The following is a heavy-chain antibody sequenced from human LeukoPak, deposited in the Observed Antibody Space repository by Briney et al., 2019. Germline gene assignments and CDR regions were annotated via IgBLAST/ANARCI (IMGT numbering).Heavy chain of an antibody. D-gene: IGHD1-7*01. CDR3: ARAADWNYLWGEFDY. J-gene: IGHJ4*02. CDR2: ISSSSSYI. Sequence: PGGSLRLSCAVSGFTVSSNYMTWVRQAPGKGLEWVSSISSSSSYIYYADSVKGRFTISRDNAKSSLYLQMNSLRAEDTAVYYCARAADWNYLWGEFDYWGQGTLVTVSS. CDR1: GFTVSSNY. V-gene: IGHV3-21*01.